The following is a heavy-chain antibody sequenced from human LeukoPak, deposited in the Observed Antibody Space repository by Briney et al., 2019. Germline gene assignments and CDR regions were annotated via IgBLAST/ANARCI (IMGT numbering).Heavy chain of an antibody. J-gene: IGHJ5*02. CDR3: AREDYYGSGSYYH. CDR1: GGSISSYY. Sequence: LSLTCTVSGGSISSYYWSWIRQAPGKGLEWVSYISSSGSTIYYADSVKGRFTISRDNAKNSLYLQMNSLRAEDTAVYYCAREDYYGSGSYYHWGQGTLVTVSS. CDR2: ISSSGSTI. D-gene: IGHD3-10*01. V-gene: IGHV3-11*01.